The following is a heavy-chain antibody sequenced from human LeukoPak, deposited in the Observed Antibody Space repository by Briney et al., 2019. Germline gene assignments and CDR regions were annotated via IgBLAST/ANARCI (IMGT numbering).Heavy chain of an antibody. V-gene: IGHV3-43*02. CDR3: AREGFCGGNNCYPGSDDAFDL. J-gene: IGHJ3*01. CDR1: GFTFDGTV. CDR2: ISADGRTT. Sequence: GGSLRLSCAASGFTFDGTVMHWVRQGPGKGLEWVSLISADGRTTDYADSVKGRFTVSIDSRKTSVYLQMNSLRNEDSALYFCAREGFCGGNNCYPGSDDAFDLWGQGTVVSVSS. D-gene: IGHD2-21*01.